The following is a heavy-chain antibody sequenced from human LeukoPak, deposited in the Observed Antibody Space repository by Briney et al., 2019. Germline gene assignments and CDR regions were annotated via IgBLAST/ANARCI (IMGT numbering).Heavy chain of an antibody. D-gene: IGHD5-12*01. Sequence: GESLQISCKGSGYSFTSYWIGWVRQMPGKGLEWMGIIYPGDSDTRYSPSFQGQVTISADKSINAAYLHWSSLKASDTAMYYCARRYSGYEYFEYWGQGTLVTVSS. CDR1: GYSFTSYW. V-gene: IGHV5-51*01. CDR2: IYPGDSDT. J-gene: IGHJ4*02. CDR3: ARRYSGYEYFEY.